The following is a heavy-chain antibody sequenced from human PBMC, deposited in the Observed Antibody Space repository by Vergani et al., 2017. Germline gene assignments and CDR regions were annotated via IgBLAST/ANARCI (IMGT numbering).Heavy chain of an antibody. Sequence: QVQLQESGPGLVKPSGTLSLTCAVSGGSLSSSNWWSWVRQPPGKGLEWIGEIYHSGSTNYNPSLKSRVTISVDKSKNQFSLKLSSVTAADTAVYYCARDSYCGGDCYPNSYWYFDLWGRGTLVTVSS. CDR2: IYHSGST. J-gene: IGHJ2*01. V-gene: IGHV4-4*02. CDR1: GGSLSSSNW. D-gene: IGHD2-21*02. CDR3: ARDSYCGGDCYPNSYWYFDL.